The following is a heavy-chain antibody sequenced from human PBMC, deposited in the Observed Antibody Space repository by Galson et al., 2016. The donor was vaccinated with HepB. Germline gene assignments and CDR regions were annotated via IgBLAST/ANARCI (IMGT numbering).Heavy chain of an antibody. CDR1: GFSLGAYW. CDR2: INRDGSEK. CDR3: ARDVGYEALDY. D-gene: IGHD2-2*01. J-gene: IGHJ4*02. V-gene: IGHV3-7*01. Sequence: SLRLSCAGSGFSLGAYWMVWVRQAPGKGLEWVANINRDGSEKYSLEGRISISRDNAKNSLYLQMDSLRAEDTAVYYCARDVGYEALDYWGQGTLVTVSS.